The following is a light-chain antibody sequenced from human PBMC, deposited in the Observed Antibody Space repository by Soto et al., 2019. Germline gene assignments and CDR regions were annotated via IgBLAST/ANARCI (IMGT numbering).Light chain of an antibody. CDR3: SAYTVSRPYV. V-gene: IGLV2-14*03. CDR1: SSDVGAYNF. J-gene: IGLJ1*01. Sequence: QSALTQPASVSGSPGQSITISCTGTSSDVGAYNFVSWHQQHPGKAPKLMIYNVYDRPSGISYRFSGSKSGNTASLTISGLQGEDEADYYCSAYTVSRPYVFGTGTKVTGL. CDR2: NVY.